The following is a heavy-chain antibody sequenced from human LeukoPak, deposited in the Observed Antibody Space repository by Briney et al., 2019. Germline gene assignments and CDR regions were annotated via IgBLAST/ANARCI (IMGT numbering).Heavy chain of an antibody. CDR3: ARAHYYDSSGYYNY. Sequence: GGSLRLSCAASGFTFSSYWMSWVRQAPGKGLEWVANIKQDGSEKYYVDSVKGRFTISRDNAKNSLYLQMNSLRAEDTAVYYCARAHYYDSSGYYNYWGQGTLVTVS. V-gene: IGHV3-7*01. J-gene: IGHJ4*02. CDR1: GFTFSSYW. CDR2: IKQDGSEK. D-gene: IGHD3-22*01.